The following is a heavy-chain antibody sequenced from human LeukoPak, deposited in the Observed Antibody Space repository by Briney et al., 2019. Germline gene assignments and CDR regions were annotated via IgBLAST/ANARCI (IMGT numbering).Heavy chain of an antibody. CDR1: GGSISSYY. CDR3: ARDGITGPRFYNWSDP. CDR2: IYYSGST. J-gene: IGHJ5*02. Sequence: SETLSLTCTVSGGSISSYYWSWIRQPPGKGLEWIGYIYYSGSTNYNPSLKSRVTISVDTSKNQFSLKLSSVTAADTAVYYCARDGITGPRFYNWSDPWGQGTLVTVSS. D-gene: IGHD1-20*01. V-gene: IGHV4-59*01.